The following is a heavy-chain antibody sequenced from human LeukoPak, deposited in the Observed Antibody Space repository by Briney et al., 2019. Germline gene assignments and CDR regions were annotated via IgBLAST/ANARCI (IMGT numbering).Heavy chain of an antibody. CDR2: IIPIFGTA. CDR1: GGTFRSYA. CDR3: ARDRIVGARPNGAFDS. Sequence: GASVKVSCKASGGTFRSYAISWVRQAPGQGLEWMGRIIPIFGTANYAQKFQGRVTITTDESTSTAYTELSRLRSEDTAVYYCARDRIVGARPNGAFDSWGQGTMVTVSS. V-gene: IGHV1-69*05. D-gene: IGHD1-26*01. J-gene: IGHJ3*02.